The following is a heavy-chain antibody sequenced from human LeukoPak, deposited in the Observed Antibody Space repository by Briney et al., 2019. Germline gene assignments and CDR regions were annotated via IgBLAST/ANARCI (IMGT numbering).Heavy chain of an antibody. CDR3: ARGPPDCSSTSCYAFDAFDI. V-gene: IGHV4-4*02. J-gene: IGHJ3*02. D-gene: IGHD2-2*01. CDR1: GDSFSGTNW. Sequence: SETLSLTCAVSGDSFSGTNWWSWVRQPPGKGLEWIGSMYSRGSTYYNPSLKSRVTISVDTSKNQFSLKLSSVTAADTAVYYCARGPPDCSSTSCYAFDAFDIWGQGIMVTVSS. CDR2: MYSRGST.